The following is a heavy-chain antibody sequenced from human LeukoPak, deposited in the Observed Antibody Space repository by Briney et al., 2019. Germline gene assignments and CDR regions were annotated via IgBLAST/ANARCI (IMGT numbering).Heavy chain of an antibody. Sequence: PSETLSLTCTISGGSISNFHWSWVRQPPGKGLEWIGHIDYSGSANYNPSLKSRVTISVDTSKNQFSLKLSSVTAADTAIYYCARWRYLDVWGQGTTVTVSS. CDR2: IDYSGSA. CDR1: GGSISNFH. D-gene: IGHD3-9*01. CDR3: ARWRYLDV. J-gene: IGHJ6*02. V-gene: IGHV4-59*01.